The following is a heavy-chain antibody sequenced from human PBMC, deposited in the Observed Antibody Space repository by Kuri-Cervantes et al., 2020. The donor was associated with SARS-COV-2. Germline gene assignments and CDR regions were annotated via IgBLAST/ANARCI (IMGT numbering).Heavy chain of an antibody. J-gene: IGHJ3*02. Sequence: SQTLSLTCAVYGGSFSGYYWSWIRQPPGKGLEWIGEINHSRSTNYNPSLKSRVTISVDTSKNQFSLKLSSVTAADTAVYYCARRGALSAFDIWGQGTMVTVSS. CDR2: INHSRST. D-gene: IGHD2/OR15-2a*01. CDR1: GGSFSGYY. V-gene: IGHV4-34*01. CDR3: ARRGALSAFDI.